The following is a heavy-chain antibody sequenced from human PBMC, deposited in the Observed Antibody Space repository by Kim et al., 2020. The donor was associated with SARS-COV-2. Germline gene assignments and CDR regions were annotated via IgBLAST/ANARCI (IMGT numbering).Heavy chain of an antibody. D-gene: IGHD3-10*01. CDR3: ARRLSNISGWGSHYFDL. CDR1: GGSFSGYY. Sequence: SETLSLTCAVYGGSFSGYYWSWIRQPPGKGLEWIGEINHSGRTNYHPSLKSRVTISVDTSKNQFSLKLTSVTAAAAALYFCARRLSNISGWGSHYFDLW. V-gene: IGHV4-34*01. CDR2: INHSGRT. J-gene: IGHJ3*01.